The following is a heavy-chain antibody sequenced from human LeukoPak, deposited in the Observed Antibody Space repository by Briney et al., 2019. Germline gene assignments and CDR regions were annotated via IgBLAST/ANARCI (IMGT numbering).Heavy chain of an antibody. D-gene: IGHD3-9*01. CDR1: GGSISSSSYY. CDR2: IYYSGST. J-gene: IGHJ6*02. V-gene: IGHV4-39*01. Sequence: SETLSLTCTVSGGSISSSSYYWGWVRQPPGKGLEWIGSIYYSGSTYYNPSLKSRVTISVDTSKNQFSLKLSSVTAADTAVYYCASSVGGTVRYFDWGNYYYYYGMDVWGQGTTVTVSS. CDR3: ASSVGGTVRYFDWGNYYYYYGMDV.